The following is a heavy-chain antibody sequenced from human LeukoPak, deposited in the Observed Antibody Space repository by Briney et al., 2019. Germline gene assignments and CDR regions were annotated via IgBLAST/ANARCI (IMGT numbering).Heavy chain of an antibody. CDR2: INPNSGGT. CDR3: ARRTTGTTGTYYFDY. Sequence: ASVKVSCKASGYTFTGYYMHWVRQAPGQGLEWMGWINPNSGGTNCAQKFQGRVTMTRDTSISTAYMELSRLRSDDTAVYYCARRTTGTTGTYYFDYWGQGTLVTVSS. CDR1: GYTFTGYY. V-gene: IGHV1-2*02. D-gene: IGHD1-14*01. J-gene: IGHJ4*02.